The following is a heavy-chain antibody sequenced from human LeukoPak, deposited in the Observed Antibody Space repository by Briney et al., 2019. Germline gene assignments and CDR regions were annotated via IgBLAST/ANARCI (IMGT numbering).Heavy chain of an antibody. V-gene: IGHV3-9*01. J-gene: IGHJ5*01. D-gene: IGHD6-19*01. Sequence: GRSLRLSCAASGFTFDDYGMHWVRQPPGKGLEWVSGISWNSGNIGYADSVKGRFTISRDNAKNSLYLQMDILKPEDTGFYYCAKVDGYNSGWYDSWGQGTLVTVSS. CDR2: ISWNSGNI. CDR1: GFTFDDYG. CDR3: AKVDGYNSGWYDS.